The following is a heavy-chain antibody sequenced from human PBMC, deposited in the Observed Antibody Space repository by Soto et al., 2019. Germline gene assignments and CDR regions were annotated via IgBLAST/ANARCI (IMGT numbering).Heavy chain of an antibody. CDR2: IYHSGST. V-gene: IGHV4-4*02. J-gene: IGHJ6*02. CDR1: GGSISSSNC. CDR3: ARVSVSYYYGMDV. Sequence: QVQLQESGPRLVKPSGTLFLTCAVSGGSISSSNCWSWVRQPPGKGLEWIGEIYHSGSTNFNPSRKSRVTISVDKSKNQFSLKLNSVTAADTAVYYCARVSVSYYYGMDVGGQGTTVTVSS.